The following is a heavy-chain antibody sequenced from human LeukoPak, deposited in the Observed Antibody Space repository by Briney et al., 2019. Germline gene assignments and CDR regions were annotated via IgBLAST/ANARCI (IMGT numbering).Heavy chain of an antibody. J-gene: IGHJ5*02. CDR1: GYTFTGYY. CDR3: ARGRNEVARWFDP. D-gene: IGHD2-15*01. Sequence: ASVKVSCKASGYTFTGYYMHWVRQAPGQGLEWMGWINPSSGGTNYAQKFQGRVTMTRDTSISTAYMELSRLRSDDTAVYYCARGRNEVARWFDPWGQGTLVTVSS. V-gene: IGHV1-2*02. CDR2: INPSSGGT.